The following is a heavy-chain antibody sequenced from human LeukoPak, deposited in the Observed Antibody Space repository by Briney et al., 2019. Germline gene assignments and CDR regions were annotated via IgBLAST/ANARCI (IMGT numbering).Heavy chain of an antibody. CDR3: AREGDGYNFDY. J-gene: IGHJ4*02. CDR1: GFTFSSYW. Sequence: GGSLRLSCAASGFTFSSYWMHWVRQAPGKGLVWVANIKQNGSEKYYVDSVKGRFTISRDNAKNSLYLQMNSLRAEDTAVYYCAREGDGYNFDYWGQGTLVTVSS. D-gene: IGHD5-24*01. V-gene: IGHV3-7*03. CDR2: IKQNGSEK.